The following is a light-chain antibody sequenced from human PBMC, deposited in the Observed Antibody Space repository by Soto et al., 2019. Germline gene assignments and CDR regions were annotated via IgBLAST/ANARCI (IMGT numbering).Light chain of an antibody. Sequence: DIQMTQFPSSLSASVGDRVTLTCRASQRVGDYLNWYQQRPGKAPNLLIHSASSLQSGGPSRFSGSGSAKEFTITTSSLHPEDVATYYYQQSYSTPYTFGQGTKLEI. CDR2: SAS. J-gene: IGKJ2*01. CDR1: QRVGDY. V-gene: IGKV1-39*01. CDR3: QQSYSTPYT.